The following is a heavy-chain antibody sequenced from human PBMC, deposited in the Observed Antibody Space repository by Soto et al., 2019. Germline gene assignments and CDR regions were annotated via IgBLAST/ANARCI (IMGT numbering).Heavy chain of an antibody. D-gene: IGHD2-15*01. Sequence: QMQLVQSGPEVKKPGTSVKVSCKASGFTFTSSAVQWVRQARGQRLEWIGWIVVGSGNTNYAQKFQERVTITRDMSTITAYMELSSLRSEDTAVYYCAAPDLGYCSGGSCYIHYYYGMDVWGQGTTVTVSS. V-gene: IGHV1-58*01. CDR1: GFTFTSSA. J-gene: IGHJ6*02. CDR3: AAPDLGYCSGGSCYIHYYYGMDV. CDR2: IVVGSGNT.